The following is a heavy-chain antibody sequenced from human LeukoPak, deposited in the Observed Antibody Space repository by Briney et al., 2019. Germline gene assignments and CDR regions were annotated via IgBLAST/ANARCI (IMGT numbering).Heavy chain of an antibody. CDR2: IYYTGST. Sequence: GSLRLSCAASGLSFSSYWMSWVRQAPGKGLEWIATIYYTGSTNYNPSLKTRVTISLDTSRNQFSLRLTSVTAADTAVYYCAKSGHSYYYTPGDFSWGQGTLVTVSS. CDR3: AKSGHSYYYTPGDFS. D-gene: IGHD3-22*01. CDR1: GLSFSSYW. J-gene: IGHJ5*02. V-gene: IGHV4-39*01.